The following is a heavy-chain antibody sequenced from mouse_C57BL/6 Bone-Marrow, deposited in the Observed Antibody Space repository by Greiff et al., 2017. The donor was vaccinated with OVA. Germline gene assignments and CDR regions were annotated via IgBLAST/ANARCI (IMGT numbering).Heavy chain of an antibody. Sequence: EVQLQQSGPELVKPGASVKMSCKASGYTFTDYNMHWVKQSHGKSLEWIGYINPNNGGTSYNQKFKGKATLTVNKSSSTAYMELRSLTSEDSAVYYCARDVMDGYPYDYAMDYWGQGTSVTVSS. J-gene: IGHJ4*01. CDR2: INPNNGGT. V-gene: IGHV1-22*01. CDR3: ARDVMDGYPYDYAMDY. D-gene: IGHD2-3*01. CDR1: GYTFTDYN.